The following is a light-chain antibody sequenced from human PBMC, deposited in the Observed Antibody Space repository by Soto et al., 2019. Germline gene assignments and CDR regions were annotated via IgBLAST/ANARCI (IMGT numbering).Light chain of an antibody. V-gene: IGKV1-8*01. CDR2: AAS. Sequence: AIRMTQSPSSFSASTGDRVTITCRASQGISSYLAWYQQKPGKAPKLLIYAASTLQSGVLSRFSGSGSGTDFTLTISCLQSEDFATYYCQQYYSYPHTFGQGTKVEIK. J-gene: IGKJ1*01. CDR3: QQYYSYPHT. CDR1: QGISSY.